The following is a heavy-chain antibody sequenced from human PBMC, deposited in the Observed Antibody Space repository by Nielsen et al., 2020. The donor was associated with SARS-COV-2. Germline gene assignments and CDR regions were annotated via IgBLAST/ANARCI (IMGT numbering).Heavy chain of an antibody. CDR1: GFTFSSYG. Sequence: GESLKISCAASGFTFSSYGMHWVRQAPGKGLEWVAVISYDGSNKYYADSVKGRFTISRDNSKNTLYLQMNSLRAEDTAVYYCAKDWGYCSSTSCRRYYYYMDVWGKGTTVTVSS. V-gene: IGHV3-30*18. CDR2: ISYDGSNK. J-gene: IGHJ6*03. CDR3: AKDWGYCSSTSCRRYYYYMDV. D-gene: IGHD2-2*01.